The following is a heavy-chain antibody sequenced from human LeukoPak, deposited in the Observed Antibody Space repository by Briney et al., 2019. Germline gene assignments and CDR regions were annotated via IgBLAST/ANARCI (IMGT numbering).Heavy chain of an antibody. Sequence: GGSLRLSCAASGFSFSSYAMSWVRQAPGKGLEWVSAISGSGGSTYYADSVKGRFTISRDNSKNTLYLHLNSLRAEDTAVYYCAKVKSVTRYYFDYWGQGTLVTVSS. CDR3: AKVKSVTRYYFDY. D-gene: IGHD2-21*02. CDR2: ISGSGGST. CDR1: GFSFSSYA. V-gene: IGHV3-23*01. J-gene: IGHJ4*02.